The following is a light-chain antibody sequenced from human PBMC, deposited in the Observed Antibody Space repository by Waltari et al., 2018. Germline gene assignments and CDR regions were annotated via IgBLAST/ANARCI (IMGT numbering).Light chain of an antibody. J-gene: IGLJ1*01. Sequence: QSVLTQPPSASGTPGQRITISCSGRNSNIGSNVVDWYQQLPGTAPKLVIHSNDQRPSGVPDRFSGSKSGSSASLAISGLQSEDEADYHCAAWDNSLNGLYVFGTGTKVTVL. V-gene: IGLV1-44*01. CDR3: AAWDNSLNGLYV. CDR2: SND. CDR1: NSNIGSNV.